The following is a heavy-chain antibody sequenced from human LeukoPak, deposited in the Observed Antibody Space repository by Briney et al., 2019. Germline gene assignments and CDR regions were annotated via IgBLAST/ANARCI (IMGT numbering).Heavy chain of an antibody. J-gene: IGHJ4*02. D-gene: IGHD3-3*01. CDR3: ACTYYDFWSGYPDY. V-gene: IGHV3-23*01. CDR2: INGGGGRT. CDR1: GFTFSSYA. Sequence: GGSLRLSCAASGFTFSSYAMSWVRQAPGKGLEWVSTINGGGGRTYYADSVKGRFTVSRDNSKNTLYLQMNSLRADDTAIYYCACTYYDFWSGYPDYWGQGTLVTVSS.